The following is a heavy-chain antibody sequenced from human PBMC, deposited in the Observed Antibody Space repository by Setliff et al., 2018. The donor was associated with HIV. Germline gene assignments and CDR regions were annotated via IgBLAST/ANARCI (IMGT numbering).Heavy chain of an antibody. CDR1: GGSISSYY. V-gene: IGHV4-4*07. J-gene: IGHJ5*02. D-gene: IGHD3-9*01. CDR2: IHTSGST. Sequence: SETLSLTCTVSGGSISSYYWSWIRLPAGKGLEWIGQIHTSGSTNYNPSLKSRVTILVDSSRNQFSLRLSSVTAADTAVYYCARHRYYDILFDPWGQGTLVTVSS. CDR3: ARHRYYDILFDP.